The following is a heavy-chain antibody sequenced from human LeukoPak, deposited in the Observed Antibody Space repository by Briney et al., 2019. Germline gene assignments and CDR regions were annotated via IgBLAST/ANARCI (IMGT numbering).Heavy chain of an antibody. V-gene: IGHV1-24*01. J-gene: IGHJ3*02. CDR3: ATDYGDYAAFDI. CDR1: GYTLTELS. Sequence: ASVKVSCKVCGYTLTELSMHWVRQAPGKGLEWMGGFDREDGETIYAQKFQGRVTMTEDTSTDTAYMELSSLRSEDTAVYYCATDYGDYAAFDIWGQGTMVTVSS. D-gene: IGHD4-17*01. CDR2: FDREDGET.